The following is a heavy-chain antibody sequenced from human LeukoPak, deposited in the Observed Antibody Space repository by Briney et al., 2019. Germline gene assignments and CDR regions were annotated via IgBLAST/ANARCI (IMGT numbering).Heavy chain of an antibody. V-gene: IGHV5-51*01. J-gene: IGHJ4*02. D-gene: IGHD6-19*01. Sequence: ASVKVSGKRSRYSFSTYWIGWVRQMPGKDLEFMWIIYPGDSDTRYSPSFQGQVTISADKSVSNAYLQWSSLKGSDAAMYYCARRGSGWYVDYWGQGTLVNVSA. CDR3: ARRGSGWYVDY. CDR2: IYPGDSDT. CDR1: RYSFSTYW.